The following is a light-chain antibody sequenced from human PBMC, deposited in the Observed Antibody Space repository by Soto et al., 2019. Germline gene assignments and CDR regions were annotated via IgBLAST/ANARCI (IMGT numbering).Light chain of an antibody. J-gene: IGLJ2*01. CDR3: QVWDSSSDVV. CDR1: NIGSKS. Sequence: SYELTQPPSVSVAPGKTARITCGGNNIGSKSVHWYQQKPGQAPVLVIYYDSDRHSGIPERFSGSNSGNTATLTISRVEAGDEAEYYCQVWDSSSDVVFGGGTKLTVL. V-gene: IGLV3-21*04. CDR2: YDS.